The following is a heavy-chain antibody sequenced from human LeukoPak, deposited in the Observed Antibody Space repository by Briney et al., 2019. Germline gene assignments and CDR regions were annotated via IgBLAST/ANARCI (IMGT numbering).Heavy chain of an antibody. V-gene: IGHV3-30*18. J-gene: IGHJ4*02. Sequence: GGSLRLSCAASGFTFSSYGMHWVRQAPGKGLEWLAVISYDGSNKYYADSVKGRFTISRDNSKNTLYLQMNSLRAEDTAVYYCAKERLRFLEWLFDYWGQGTLVTVSS. CDR3: AKERLRFLEWLFDY. CDR1: GFTFSSYG. D-gene: IGHD3-3*01. CDR2: ISYDGSNK.